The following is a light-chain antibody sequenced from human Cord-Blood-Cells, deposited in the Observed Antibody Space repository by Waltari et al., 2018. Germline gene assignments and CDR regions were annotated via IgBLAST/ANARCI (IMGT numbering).Light chain of an antibody. Sequence: TVRTYTRLPLSIARAQPESSFYATRQSLLHSDGKTYLYWYLQKPGQPPQLLIYEVSNRFSGVPDRFSGSGSGTDFTLKISRVEAEDVGVYYCMQSIQLPRTFGQGTKVEIK. CDR3: MQSIQLPRT. CDR1: QSLLHSDGKTY. V-gene: IGKV2D-29*01. CDR2: EVS. J-gene: IGKJ1*01.